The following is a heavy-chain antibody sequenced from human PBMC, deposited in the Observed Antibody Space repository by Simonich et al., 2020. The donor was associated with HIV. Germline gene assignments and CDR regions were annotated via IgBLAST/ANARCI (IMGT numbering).Heavy chain of an antibody. Sequence: QVQLQQWGAGLLKPSETLSLTCAVYGVSFSDYYGSWIRPAPGQGLEWIGEINHSGNTNYNPSLKSRVTMSVDTSKNQFSLKLNSVTAADTAVYYCARHLGLAGSNWFDAWGQGTLVTVFS. CDR3: ARHLGLAGSNWFDA. D-gene: IGHD6-19*01. CDR2: INHSGNT. CDR1: GVSFSDYY. V-gene: IGHV4-34*01. J-gene: IGHJ5*02.